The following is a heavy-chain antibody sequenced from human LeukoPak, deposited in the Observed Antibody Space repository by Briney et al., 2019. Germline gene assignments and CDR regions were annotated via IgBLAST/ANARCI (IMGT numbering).Heavy chain of an antibody. Sequence: GSLRLSCSASGFTFSSYEMNWVRQPPGKGLEWIGEINHSGSTNYNPSLKSRVTISVDTSKNQFSLKLSSVTAADTAVYYCARENYYGSGSYIDYWGQGTLVTVSS. CDR1: GFTFSSYE. J-gene: IGHJ4*02. CDR2: INHSGST. D-gene: IGHD3-10*01. V-gene: IGHV4-34*01. CDR3: ARENYYGSGSYIDY.